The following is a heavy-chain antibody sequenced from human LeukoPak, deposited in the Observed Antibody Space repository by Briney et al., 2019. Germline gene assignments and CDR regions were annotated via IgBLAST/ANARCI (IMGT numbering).Heavy chain of an antibody. CDR2: FDPEDGET. J-gene: IGHJ4*02. V-gene: IGHV1-24*01. CDR1: GYTLTELS. CDR3: ATVVSSGYDRTYFDY. D-gene: IGHD5-12*01. Sequence: ASVKVSCKVSGYTLTELSMHWVRQAPGKGLEWMGGFDPEDGETIYAQKFQGRVTMTEDTSTDTAYMELSSLRSEDTAVYYCATVVSSGYDRTYFDYWGQGTLVTVSS.